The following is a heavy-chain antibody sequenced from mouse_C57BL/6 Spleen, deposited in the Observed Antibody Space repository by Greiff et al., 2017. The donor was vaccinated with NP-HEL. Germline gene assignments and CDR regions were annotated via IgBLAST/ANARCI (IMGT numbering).Heavy chain of an antibody. D-gene: IGHD2-1*01. CDR1: GYTFTSYW. Sequence: QVQLKEPGAELVRPGSSVKLSCKASGYTFTSYWMDWVKQRPGQGLEWIGNIYPSDSETHYNQKFKDKATLTVDKSSSTAYMQLSSLTSEDSAVYYCAIFYYGNYVSAWFAYWGQGTLVTVSA. CDR2: IYPSDSET. V-gene: IGHV1-61*01. CDR3: AIFYYGNYVSAWFAY. J-gene: IGHJ3*01.